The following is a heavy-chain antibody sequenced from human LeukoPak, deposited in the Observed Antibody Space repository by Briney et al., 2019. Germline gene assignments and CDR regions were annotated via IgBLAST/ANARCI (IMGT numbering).Heavy chain of an antibody. CDR1: GGSISSSSYY. J-gene: IGHJ4*02. CDR2: IYYSGST. CDR3: ARSGKIQLFDY. V-gene: IGHV4-39*01. D-gene: IGHD5-18*01. Sequence: SETLSLTCTVSGGSISSSSYYWGWIRQPPGKGLEWIGSIYYSGSTYYNPSLKSRVTISVDTSKNQFSLKLSSVAAADTAVYYCARSGKIQLFDYWGQGTLVTVSS.